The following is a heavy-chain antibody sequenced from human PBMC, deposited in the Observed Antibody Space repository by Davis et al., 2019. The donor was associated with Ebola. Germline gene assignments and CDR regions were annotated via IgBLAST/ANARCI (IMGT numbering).Heavy chain of an antibody. J-gene: IGHJ4*02. CDR3: ARKSTSSPFDY. Sequence: GESLKISCAASGFTFSYYGMHWVRQAPGKGLQWVSIIHSGGYTHYTDSVKGRFTISRDNSKNTLYLQMNSLRAEDTAVYYCARKSTSSPFDYWGQGTLVTVSS. CDR1: GFTFSYYG. V-gene: IGHV3-53*01. CDR2: IHSGGYT.